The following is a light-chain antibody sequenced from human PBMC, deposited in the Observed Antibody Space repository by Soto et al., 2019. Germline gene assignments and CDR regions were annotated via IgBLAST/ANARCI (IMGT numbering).Light chain of an antibody. CDR2: HAS. CDR3: QQYSTSPPVYA. V-gene: IGKV3-20*01. Sequence: EIVLTQSPGTLSLSPGERATLSCRTSQSVSNTYLAWYQQKPGQAPRLLIYHASSRATGIPDRFSGSGSGTDFTLTIRRMEPEDFAVYYCQQYSTSPPVYAFGQAIKLEI. J-gene: IGKJ2*01. CDR1: QSVSNTY.